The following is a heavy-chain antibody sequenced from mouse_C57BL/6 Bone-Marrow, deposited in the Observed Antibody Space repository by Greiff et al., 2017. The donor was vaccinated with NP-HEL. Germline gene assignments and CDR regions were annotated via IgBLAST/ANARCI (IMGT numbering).Heavy chain of an antibody. CDR1: GYTFTSYW. CDR2: INPSNGGT. Sequence: QVQLKQPGTELVKPGASVKLSCKASGYTFTSYWMHWVKQRPGQGLEWIGNINPSNGGTNYNEKFKSKATLTVDKSSSTAYMQLSSLTSEDSAVYYCARWGITTVVADWYFDVWGTGTTVTVSS. V-gene: IGHV1-53*01. D-gene: IGHD1-1*01. J-gene: IGHJ1*03. CDR3: ARWGITTVVADWYFDV.